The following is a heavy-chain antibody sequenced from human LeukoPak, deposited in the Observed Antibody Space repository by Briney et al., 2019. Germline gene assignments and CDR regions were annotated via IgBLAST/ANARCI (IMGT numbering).Heavy chain of an antibody. CDR2: ISGRGSNT. CDR3: ARDQGIAAHGSGDYFDY. J-gene: IGHJ4*02. D-gene: IGHD6-13*01. CDR1: GFTFRNYA. Sequence: PGRSLRLSCAASGFTFRNYAMSWVRQAPGKGLEWVSAISGRGSNTHYADSVKGRFTISRDNSKNTLYLQMNSLRAEDTAVYYCARDQGIAAHGSGDYFDYWGQGTLVTVSS. V-gene: IGHV3-23*01.